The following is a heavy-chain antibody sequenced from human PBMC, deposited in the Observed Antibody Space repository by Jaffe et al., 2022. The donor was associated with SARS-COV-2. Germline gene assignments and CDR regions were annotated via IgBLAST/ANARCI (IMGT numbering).Heavy chain of an antibody. Sequence: QVQLVESGGGVVQPGRSLRLSCAASGFTFSSYGMHWVRQAPGKGLEWVAVIWYDGSNKYYADSVKGRFTISRDNSKNTLYLQMNSLRAEDTAVYYCARERGGDSSAFDYWGQGTLVTVSS. V-gene: IGHV3-33*01. J-gene: IGHJ4*02. CDR1: GFTFSSYG. CDR3: ARERGGDSSAFDY. CDR2: IWYDGSNK. D-gene: IGHD3-22*01.